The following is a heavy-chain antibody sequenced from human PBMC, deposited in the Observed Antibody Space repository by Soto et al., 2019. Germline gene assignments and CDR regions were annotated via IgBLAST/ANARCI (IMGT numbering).Heavy chain of an antibody. CDR3: ARVSTVTTLFDY. V-gene: IGHV4-59*02. D-gene: IGHD4-17*01. J-gene: IGHJ4*02. CDR2: IYYSGST. Sequence: GSLRLSCAASGFTVSSNYMSWVRQAPGKGLEWIGYIYYSGSTNYNPSLKSRVTISVDTSKNQFSLKLSSVTAADTAVYYCARVSTVTTLFDYWGQGTLVTVSS. CDR1: GFTVSSNY.